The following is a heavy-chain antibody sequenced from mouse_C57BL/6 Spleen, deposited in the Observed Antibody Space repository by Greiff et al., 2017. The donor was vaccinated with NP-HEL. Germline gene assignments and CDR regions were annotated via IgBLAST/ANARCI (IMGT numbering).Heavy chain of an antibody. Sequence: EVKLQESGAELVRPGASIKLSCTASGFNIKDDYMHWVKQRPEQGLEWIGWIDPENGDTEYASKFQGKATITADTSSNTAYLQLSSLTSEDTAVDYCTTTEPVDYWGQGTTLTVSS. CDR3: TTTEPVDY. CDR1: GFNIKDDY. CDR2: IDPENGDT. V-gene: IGHV14-4*01. J-gene: IGHJ2*01.